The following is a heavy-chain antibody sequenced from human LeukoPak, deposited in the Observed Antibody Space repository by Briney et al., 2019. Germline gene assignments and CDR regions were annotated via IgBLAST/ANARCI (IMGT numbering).Heavy chain of an antibody. Sequence: GASVKVSCKASGGTFSSYAISWVRQAPGQGLEWMGGIIPIFGTANYAQKFQGRVTITADESTSTAYMELSSPRSEDTAVYYCARAIAAAGTYYYYGMDVWGQGTTVTVSS. CDR2: IIPIFGTA. V-gene: IGHV1-69*13. CDR3: ARAIAAAGTYYYYGMDV. D-gene: IGHD6-13*01. CDR1: GGTFSSYA. J-gene: IGHJ6*02.